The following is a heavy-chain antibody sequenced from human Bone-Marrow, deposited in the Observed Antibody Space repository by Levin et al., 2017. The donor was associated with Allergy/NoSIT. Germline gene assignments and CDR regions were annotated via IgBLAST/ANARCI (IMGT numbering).Heavy chain of an antibody. CDR2: IYPADSDV. D-gene: IGHD3-9*01. CDR1: GYNFDTYW. CDR3: ARRTYDRNNGMDV. J-gene: IGHJ6*02. Sequence: GGSLRLSCEASGYNFDTYWIGWVRQVPGKGLEYLGIIYPADSDVRYNPSLEAQVTISVDRSSRTAYLQWSSLKDSDTALYYCARRTYDRNNGMDVWGQGTTVTVSS. V-gene: IGHV5-51*01.